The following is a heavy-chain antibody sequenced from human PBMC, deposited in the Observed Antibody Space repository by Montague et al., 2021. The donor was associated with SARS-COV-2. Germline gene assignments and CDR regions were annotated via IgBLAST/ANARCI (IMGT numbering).Heavy chain of an antibody. D-gene: IGHD4-23*01. Sequence: SETLSLTCSVSGGPIGSGRYYWSRIRQSPGKGLEWIGEINHTGSTKYNLALKSRITISGDTSKNQFSLKLSTASAADTAVYYCARAEYGGNRYWYFDLWGQGTLVTVSS. J-gene: IGHJ2*01. CDR3: ARAEYGGNRYWYFDL. CDR1: GGPIGSGRYY. CDR2: INHTGST. V-gene: IGHV4-61*01.